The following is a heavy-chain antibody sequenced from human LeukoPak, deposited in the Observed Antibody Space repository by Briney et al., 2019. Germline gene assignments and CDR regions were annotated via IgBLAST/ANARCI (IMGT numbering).Heavy chain of an antibody. J-gene: IGHJ6*03. Sequence: NHSETLSLTCTVSGGSISSSGYYWGWIRQPPGKGLEWIGSIYYSGSTYYNPSLKSRVTISVDTSKNQFSLKLSSVTAADTAVYYCARHTSIAARRNYYYYYMDVWGKGTTVTVSS. D-gene: IGHD6-6*01. V-gene: IGHV4-39*01. CDR2: IYYSGST. CDR1: GGSISSSGYY. CDR3: ARHTSIAARRNYYYYYMDV.